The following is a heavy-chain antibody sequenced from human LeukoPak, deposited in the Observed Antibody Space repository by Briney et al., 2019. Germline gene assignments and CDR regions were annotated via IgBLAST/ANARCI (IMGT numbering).Heavy chain of an antibody. D-gene: IGHD6-6*01. J-gene: IGHJ4*02. V-gene: IGHV3-30*02. CDR3: AKDPPPYSSSIGSAFDY. CDR1: GFTFSSYG. CDR2: IRYDGSNK. Sequence: GGSLRLSCAASGFTFSSYGMHWVRQAPGKGLEWVAFIRYDGSNKYYADSVKGRFTISRDNSKNTLYLQMNSLRAEDTAVYYCAKDPPPYSSSIGSAFDYWGQGTLVTVSS.